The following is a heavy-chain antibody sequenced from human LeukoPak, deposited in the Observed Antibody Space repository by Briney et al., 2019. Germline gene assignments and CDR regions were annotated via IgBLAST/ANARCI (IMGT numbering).Heavy chain of an antibody. Sequence: SETLSLTCTVSGGSISSYYWSWIRQPAGKGLEWIGRIYTSGSTNYNPSLKSRVTMSVDTSKNQFSLKLSSVTAADTAVYYCARDHYYYDSSGYYHPFDYWGQGTLVTVFS. CDR2: IYTSGST. J-gene: IGHJ4*02. CDR3: ARDHYYYDSSGYYHPFDY. CDR1: GGSISSYY. V-gene: IGHV4-4*07. D-gene: IGHD3-22*01.